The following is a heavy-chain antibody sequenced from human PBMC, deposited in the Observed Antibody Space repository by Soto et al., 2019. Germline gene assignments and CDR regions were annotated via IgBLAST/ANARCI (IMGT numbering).Heavy chain of an antibody. CDR2: ISAYNGNT. D-gene: IGHD2-15*01. J-gene: IGHJ5*02. CDR1: GYTFTSYA. Sequence: EASVKVSCKASGYTFTSYAMHWVRQAPGQGLEWMGWISAYNGNTNYAQKLQGRVTMTTDTSTSTAYMELRSLRSDDTAVYYCARVLLLGYCSGGSCYGVWFDPWGQGTLVTVSS. CDR3: ARVLLLGYCSGGSCYGVWFDP. V-gene: IGHV1-18*01.